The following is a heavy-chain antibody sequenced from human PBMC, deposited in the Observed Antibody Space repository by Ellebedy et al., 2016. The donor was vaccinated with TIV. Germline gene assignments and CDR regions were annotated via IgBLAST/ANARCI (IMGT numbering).Heavy chain of an antibody. CDR3: ATSPNSGSYSIPGGAPRWFDP. CDR2: ISAYNGNT. V-gene: IGHV1-18*01. Sequence: ASVKVSCXASGGTFSSYAISWVRQAPGQGLEWMGWISAYNGNTNYAQKLQGRVTMTTDTSTSTAYMELRSLRSDDTAVYYCATSPNSGSYSIPGGAPRWFDPWGQGTLVTVSS. J-gene: IGHJ5*02. CDR1: GGTFSSYA. D-gene: IGHD1-26*01.